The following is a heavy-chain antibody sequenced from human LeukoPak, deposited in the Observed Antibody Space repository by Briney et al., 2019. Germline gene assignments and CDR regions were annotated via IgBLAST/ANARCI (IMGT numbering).Heavy chain of an antibody. CDR1: GFTFSTYG. Sequence: GGSLRLSCAASGFTFSTYGMHWVRRAPGKGLEWVTFIRFDGSNKYYADSVKGRFTISRDNSKNTLYLQMNSLRAEDTAVYYCAKDHHYGGHYWGQGTLVTVSS. V-gene: IGHV3-30*02. CDR2: IRFDGSNK. D-gene: IGHD4-17*01. CDR3: AKDHHYGGHY. J-gene: IGHJ4*02.